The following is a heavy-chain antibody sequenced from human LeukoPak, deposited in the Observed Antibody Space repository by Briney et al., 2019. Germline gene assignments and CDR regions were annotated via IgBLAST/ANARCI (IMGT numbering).Heavy chain of an antibody. J-gene: IGHJ4*02. CDR3: ARDRGYGDFVPFDY. CDR2: IKEDGSEN. D-gene: IGHD4-17*01. V-gene: IGHV3-7*01. CDR1: GFTFSYYW. Sequence: PGGSLRLSCAASGFTFSYYWMSWVRQAPGKGLEWVANIKEDGSENYSVDSVKGRFTISRDNAKNSLYLQMNSLRAEDTAVYYCARDRGYGDFVPFDYWGQGTLVTVSS.